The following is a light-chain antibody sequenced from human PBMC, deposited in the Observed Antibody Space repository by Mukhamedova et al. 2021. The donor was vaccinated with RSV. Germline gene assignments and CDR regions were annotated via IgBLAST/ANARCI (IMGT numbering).Light chain of an antibody. CDR3: QQSYSTPPPT. CDR2: AAS. J-gene: IGKJ2*01. Sequence: WYQRRVHGPAPKLLIYAASTLQSDIPSRFSGSGSGTDFTLTISSLQPEDFATYYCQQSYSTPPPTFGQGTKLEIK. V-gene: IGKV1-39*01.